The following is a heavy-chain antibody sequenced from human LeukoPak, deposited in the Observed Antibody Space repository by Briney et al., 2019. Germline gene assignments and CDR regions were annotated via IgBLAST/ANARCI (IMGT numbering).Heavy chain of an antibody. Sequence: PSETLSLTCSVSGGSISSSSYYCGWIRQPPGKGLEWIGTIYYSGSTYYNSSLKSRVTISVDTSKNQFSLKLSSVTAADTAVYYCARLGGITMIVGGGNYFDYWGQGTLVTVSS. D-gene: IGHD3-22*01. J-gene: IGHJ4*02. V-gene: IGHV4-39*01. CDR2: IYYSGST. CDR1: GGSISSSSYY. CDR3: ARLGGITMIVGGGNYFDY.